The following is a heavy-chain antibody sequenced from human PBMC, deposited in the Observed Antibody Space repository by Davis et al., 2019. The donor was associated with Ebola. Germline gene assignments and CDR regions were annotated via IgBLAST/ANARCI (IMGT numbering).Heavy chain of an antibody. CDR1: GFSFSDYY. CDR2: ISSSGSTK. D-gene: IGHD2-2*02. Sequence: GESLKISCAASGFSFSDYYMSWIRQAPGKGLEWVSYISSSGSTKYSADSVKGRFTISRDNAKNSLYLQMNSLRAEDTAVYYCARDSATCGSTSCYTGVGEAGMDVWGQGTTVTVSS. V-gene: IGHV3-11*04. CDR3: ARDSATCGSTSCYTGVGEAGMDV. J-gene: IGHJ6*02.